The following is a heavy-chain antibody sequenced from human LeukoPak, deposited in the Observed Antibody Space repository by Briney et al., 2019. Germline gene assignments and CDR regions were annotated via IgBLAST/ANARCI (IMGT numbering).Heavy chain of an antibody. Sequence: ASVKVSCKASGYTFTSYDINWVRQATGQGLEWMGWMNPNSGNTGYAQKFQGRVTITRNTSISTAYMELSSLRSEDTAVYYCARQWLVGFDAFDIWGQGTMVTVSS. CDR3: ARQWLVGFDAFDI. V-gene: IGHV1-8*03. J-gene: IGHJ3*02. CDR1: GYTFTSYD. D-gene: IGHD6-19*01. CDR2: MNPNSGNT.